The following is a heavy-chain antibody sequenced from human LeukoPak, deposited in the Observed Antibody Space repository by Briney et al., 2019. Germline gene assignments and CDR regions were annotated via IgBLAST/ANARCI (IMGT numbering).Heavy chain of an antibody. CDR1: GGSISSYY. CDR2: IYTSGST. J-gene: IGHJ6*03. Sequence: SETLSLTCTVSGGSISSYYWSWIRQPPGKGLEWIGYIYTSGSTNYNPSLKSRVTISVDTSKNQFSLKLSSVTAADTAVYYRARRGYSSSSGARSYYYYMDVWGKGTTVTVSS. V-gene: IGHV4-4*09. CDR3: ARRGYSSSSGARSYYYYMDV. D-gene: IGHD6-6*01.